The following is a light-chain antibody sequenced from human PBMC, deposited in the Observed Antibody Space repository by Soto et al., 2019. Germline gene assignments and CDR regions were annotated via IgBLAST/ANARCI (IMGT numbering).Light chain of an antibody. CDR1: QDISNY. CDR3: QQSDSLPIT. Sequence: XIQXTQSPSSXSASVGDRVTITCRASQDISNYLNWYQQRPGKAPKLLIYDASNLERGVPSRFSGTRSGTHFTFAITSLQPEDVATYYCQQSDSLPITFGQGTRLEI. CDR2: DAS. V-gene: IGKV1-33*01. J-gene: IGKJ5*01.